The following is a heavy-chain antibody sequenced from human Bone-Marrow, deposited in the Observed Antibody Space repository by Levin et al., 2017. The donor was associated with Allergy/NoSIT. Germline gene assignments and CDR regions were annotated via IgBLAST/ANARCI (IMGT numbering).Heavy chain of an antibody. Sequence: GESLKISCAASGFTFSSYWMSWVRQAPGKGLEWVANIKQDGSAKYYVDSVKGRFTISRDNAKNSLYLQMNSLRAEDTAVYYCARDVYDILTGHDAFDIWGQGTMVTVSS. V-gene: IGHV3-7*01. D-gene: IGHD3-9*01. CDR1: GFTFSSYW. J-gene: IGHJ3*02. CDR2: IKQDGSAK. CDR3: ARDVYDILTGHDAFDI.